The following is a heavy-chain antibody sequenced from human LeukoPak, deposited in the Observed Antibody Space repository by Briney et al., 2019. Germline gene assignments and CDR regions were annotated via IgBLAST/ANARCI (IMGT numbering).Heavy chain of an antibody. V-gene: IGHV3-53*01. D-gene: IGHD6-13*01. CDR1: GSTVSDNY. J-gene: IGHJ5*02. CDR2: MYSRGDT. CDR3: ARDAPQVPAAGVLAS. Sequence: GGSLRLSCAASGSTVSDNYMSWVRQAPGKGLEWVSVMYSRGDTYYANSVKGRFTFSRDISKNTLYLQMNGLRVEDTAMYYCARDAPQVPAAGVLASWGQGTLVIASS.